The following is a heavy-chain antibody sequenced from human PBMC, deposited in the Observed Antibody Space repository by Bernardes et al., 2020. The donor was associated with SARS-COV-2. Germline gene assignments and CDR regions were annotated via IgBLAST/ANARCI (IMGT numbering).Heavy chain of an antibody. V-gene: IGHV4-34*01. Sequence: SESLSLTCAVYGGSFSGYYWSWIRQPPGKGLEWIWEINHSGSTNYNPYLKSRVTISVDTSKNQFSLKLSSVTAANTAVYYCARRYYYGSGSYYYYYYYMDVWGKGTTVTVSS. D-gene: IGHD3-10*01. CDR1: GGSFSGYY. CDR3: ARRYYYGSGSYYYYYYYMDV. CDR2: INHSGST. J-gene: IGHJ6*03.